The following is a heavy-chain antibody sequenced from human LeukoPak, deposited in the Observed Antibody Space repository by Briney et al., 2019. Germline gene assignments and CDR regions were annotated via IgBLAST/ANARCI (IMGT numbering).Heavy chain of an antibody. CDR2: ISHNGGVT. V-gene: IGHV3-30-3*01. Sequence: PGGSLRLSCAASGFRFSDYAVHWLRQAPGKGLEWVAIISHNGGVTDHTDSVKGRFSVSRDNSDYFLYLQMDNLRLDDTAVYYCARDEGHSTNWGLFDFWGQGSLVTVSS. CDR1: GFRFSDYA. D-gene: IGHD6-13*01. CDR3: ARDEGHSTNWGLFDF. J-gene: IGHJ4*02.